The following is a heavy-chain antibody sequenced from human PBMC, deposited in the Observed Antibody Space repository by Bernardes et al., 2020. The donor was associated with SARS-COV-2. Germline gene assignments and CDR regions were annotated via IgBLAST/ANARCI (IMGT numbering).Heavy chain of an antibody. J-gene: IGHJ4*02. CDR1: GFTFSKYA. D-gene: IGHD3-22*01. CDR3: VKDYYDNSGSPPHLDY. V-gene: IGHV3-64D*06. CDR2: ISSNGHTT. Sequence: GGSLRLSCSASGFTFSKYAMYWVRQAPGKGLEFISEISSNGHTTYNVDSVKNRFTISRDNSKNTLYLQMSSLRPEDTAKYYCVKDYYDNSGSPPHLDYWGQGTLVTVSS.